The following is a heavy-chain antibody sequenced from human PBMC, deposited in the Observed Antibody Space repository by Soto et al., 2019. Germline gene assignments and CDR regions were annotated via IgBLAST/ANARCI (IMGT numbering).Heavy chain of an antibody. CDR2: IWYVGSNK. Sequence: QVQLVESGGGVVQPGRSLRLSCAASGFTFSSYGMHWVRQAPGQGLEWMAVIWYVGSNKYYADSVKGRFTISRDNSKNTLHLQKKSLRAEDTAVYYCARDLDTKHRALWFDPWGQGTLVTVSS. CDR3: ARDLDTKHRALWFDP. CDR1: GFTFSSYG. J-gene: IGHJ5*02. D-gene: IGHD2-8*01. V-gene: IGHV3-33*01.